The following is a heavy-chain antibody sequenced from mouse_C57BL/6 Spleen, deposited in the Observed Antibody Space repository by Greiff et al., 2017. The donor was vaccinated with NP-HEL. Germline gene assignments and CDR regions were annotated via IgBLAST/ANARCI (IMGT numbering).Heavy chain of an antibody. Sequence: EVQLQESGPGLVKPSQSLSLTCSVTGYSITSGYYWNWIRQFPGNKLEWMGYISYDGSNNYNPSLKNRISITRDTSKNQFFLKLNSVTTEDTATYYCAREGDYDYDSDYWGQGTTLTVSS. J-gene: IGHJ2*01. CDR3: AREGDYDYDSDY. V-gene: IGHV3-6*01. CDR1: GYSITSGYY. CDR2: ISYDGSN. D-gene: IGHD2-4*01.